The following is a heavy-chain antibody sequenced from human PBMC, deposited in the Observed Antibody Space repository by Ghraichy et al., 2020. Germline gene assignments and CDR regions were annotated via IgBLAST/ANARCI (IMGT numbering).Heavy chain of an antibody. CDR3: AHRFDYYDSSGYYDY. CDR1: GFSLSTSGVG. J-gene: IGHJ4*02. CDR2: IYWNDDK. V-gene: IGHV2-5*01. Sequence: SGPTLVKPTQTLTLTCTFSGFSLSTSGVGVGWIRQPPGKALEWLALIYWNDDKRYSPSLKSRLTITKDTSKNQVVLTMTNMDPVDTATYYCAHRFDYYDSSGYYDYWGQGTLVTVSS. D-gene: IGHD3-22*01.